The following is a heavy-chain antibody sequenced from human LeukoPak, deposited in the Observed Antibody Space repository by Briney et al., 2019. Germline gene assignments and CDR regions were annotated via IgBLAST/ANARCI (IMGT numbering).Heavy chain of an antibody. V-gene: IGHV3-21*01. CDR3: ARVPSDY. Sequence: GGSLRLSCAASGFTFSGYTMNWVRQAPGKGLEWVSSISSSSSYTYHADSVKGRFTISRDNAKNSLYLQMNSLRAEDTAVYYCARVPSDYWGQGTLVTVSS. CDR2: ISSSSSYT. CDR1: GFTFSGYT. J-gene: IGHJ4*02.